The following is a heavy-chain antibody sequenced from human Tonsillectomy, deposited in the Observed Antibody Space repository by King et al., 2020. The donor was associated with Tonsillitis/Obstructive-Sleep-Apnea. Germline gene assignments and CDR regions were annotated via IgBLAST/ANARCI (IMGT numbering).Heavy chain of an antibody. D-gene: IGHD2-21*02. V-gene: IGHV4-39*01. CDR2: IYYSGIT. Sequence: QLQESGPGLVKPSETLSLTGGALGGPISSNSYYWAWIRQPPGKGLEWIGGIYYSGITNYNPSLESRVAISVDTSKNQFSLKLSSVTAADTAVYYCARQSRDSYRGDYYYFMDVWGKGTTVTVSS. CDR1: GGPISSNSYY. J-gene: IGHJ6*03. CDR3: ARQSRDSYRGDYYYFMDV.